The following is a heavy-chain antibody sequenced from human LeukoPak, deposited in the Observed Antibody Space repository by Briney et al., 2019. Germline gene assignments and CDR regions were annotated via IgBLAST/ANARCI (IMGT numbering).Heavy chain of an antibody. V-gene: IGHV1-69*13. CDR2: IIPIFGTA. J-gene: IGHJ6*02. CDR1: GGTFSSYA. CDR3: ARSPTRLYYYYGMDV. Sequence: ASVKVSGKASGGTFSSYAISWVRQAPGQGLEWMGGIIPIFGTANYAQKFQGRVTITADESTSTAYMELSSLRSEDTAVYYCARSPTRLYYYYGMDVWGQGTTVTVSS.